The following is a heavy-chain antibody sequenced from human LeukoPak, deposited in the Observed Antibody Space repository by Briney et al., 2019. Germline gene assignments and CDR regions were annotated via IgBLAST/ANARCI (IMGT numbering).Heavy chain of an antibody. CDR1: GFTFSTYW. Sequence: GGSLRLSCAASGFTFSTYWMTWVRQAPGKGLEWVADINQGGSENYYVDSVKGGFTISRDNAKNSLYLQMNSLRADDTAVYYCARNGLTTADYWGQGTLVTVSS. CDR2: INQGGSEN. CDR3: ARNGLTTADY. D-gene: IGHD4-17*01. V-gene: IGHV3-7*04. J-gene: IGHJ4*02.